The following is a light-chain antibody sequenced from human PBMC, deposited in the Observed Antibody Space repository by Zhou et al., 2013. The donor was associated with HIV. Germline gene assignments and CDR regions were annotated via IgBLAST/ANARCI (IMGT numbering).Light chain of an antibody. Sequence: AIQMTQSPASFSASTGDRVTFTCRASQYISTYLAWYQQKPGKAPEVLIYGASTLQSGVPSRFSGSGSGTDFTLTIDCLQSEDFALYYCQQYDTWPSFGQGTKLQIK. CDR3: QQYDTWPS. CDR1: QYISTY. J-gene: IGKJ2*01. V-gene: IGKV1-8*01. CDR2: GAS.